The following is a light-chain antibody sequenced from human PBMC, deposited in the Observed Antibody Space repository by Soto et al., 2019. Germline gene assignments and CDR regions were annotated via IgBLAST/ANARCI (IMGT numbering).Light chain of an antibody. J-gene: IGLJ1*01. V-gene: IGLV2-8*01. CDR3: KSYAGSNTYV. CDR1: KSDIGVYDF. CDR2: EVV. Sequence: HSVLTHPPSASGSPGQSFTISCTGTKSDIGVYDFVSWYQHHPGKAPRLIIYEVVQRPSGVPDRFSGSKYGPTASLTVSGLQAADEADYFCKSYAGSNTYVFGSGTKVTVL.